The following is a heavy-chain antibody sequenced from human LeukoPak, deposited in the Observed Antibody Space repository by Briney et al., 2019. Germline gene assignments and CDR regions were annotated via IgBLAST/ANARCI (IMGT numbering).Heavy chain of an antibody. CDR2: IKQDGSAK. J-gene: IGHJ4*02. Sequence: GGSLRLSCVASGFTFSNHWVTWVRQAPGKGLERVANIKQDGSAKYYVDSVKGRFTISRDNAKNSLYLQMNSLRAEDTALYYCVREPYSDSGSYYGDYWGQGTLVTVSS. D-gene: IGHD3-10*01. CDR3: VREPYSDSGSYYGDY. V-gene: IGHV3-7*01. CDR1: GFTFSNHW.